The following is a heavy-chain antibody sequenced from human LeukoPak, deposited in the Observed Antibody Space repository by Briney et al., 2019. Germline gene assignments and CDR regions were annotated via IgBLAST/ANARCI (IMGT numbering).Heavy chain of an antibody. V-gene: IGHV3-11*01. J-gene: IGHJ4*02. D-gene: IGHD3-22*01. CDR1: GFTFSDYY. CDR3: ARDRHYYDSSGYYGADY. CDR2: ISSSGSTI. Sequence: PGGSLRLSCAASGFTFSDYYRSWIRQAPGRGLEWVSYISSSGSTIYYADSVKGRFTISRDNAKNSLYLQMNSLRAEDTAVYYCARDRHYYDSSGYYGADYWGQGTLVTVSS.